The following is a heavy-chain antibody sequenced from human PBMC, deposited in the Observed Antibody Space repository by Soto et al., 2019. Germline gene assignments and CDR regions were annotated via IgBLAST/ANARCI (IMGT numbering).Heavy chain of an antibody. CDR1: GFTFSSYG. Sequence: QVQLVESGGGVVQPGRSLRLSCAASGFTFSSYGMHWVRQAPGKGLEWVAGIWYDGSNKYYADSVKGRFTISRDNSKNTLDLKMNSLRGEDTAVYYCARDPRNERFLEWLPDYWGQGTLVTVSS. V-gene: IGHV3-33*01. CDR2: IWYDGSNK. D-gene: IGHD3-3*01. J-gene: IGHJ4*02. CDR3: ARDPRNERFLEWLPDY.